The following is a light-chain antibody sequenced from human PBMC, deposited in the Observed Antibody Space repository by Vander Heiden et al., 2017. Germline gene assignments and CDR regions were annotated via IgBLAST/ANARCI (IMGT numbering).Light chain of an antibody. CDR2: WAS. Sequence: DIVMTQSPDSLAVSLGERATINCKSSQSVLSSSNNKSYLAWYQQKPGQPPKLLIYWASTRESGVPDRFSGSGSGTDFTLTISSLQAEDVAVYYCQQYYSRFRRFGQGTKVEFK. CDR3: QQYYSRFRR. CDR1: QSVLSSSNNKSY. V-gene: IGKV4-1*01. J-gene: IGKJ1*01.